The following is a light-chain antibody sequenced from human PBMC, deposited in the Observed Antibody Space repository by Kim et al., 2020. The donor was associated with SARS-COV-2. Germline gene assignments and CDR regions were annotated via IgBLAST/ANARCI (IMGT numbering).Light chain of an antibody. CDR3: QQYHSYST. CDR2: KAS. CDR1: QTISRW. Sequence: SAAVRDGVTITCRASQTISRWLAWYQQRPGKAPKLLIYKASTLESGVPSRFSGSGSGTDFTLTISSLQPDDVATYYCQQYHSYSTFGQGTKVDIK. J-gene: IGKJ1*01. V-gene: IGKV1-5*03.